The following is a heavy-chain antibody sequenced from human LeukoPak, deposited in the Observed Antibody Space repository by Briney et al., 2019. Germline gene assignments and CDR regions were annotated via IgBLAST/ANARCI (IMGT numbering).Heavy chain of an antibody. D-gene: IGHD2-15*01. V-gene: IGHV1-2*02. Sequence: ASVTVSCKASAYTFTGYYMHWVRQAPGQGLEWMGFTNPNSGGTNYAQKFQGRVTMTRDTSISTAYMELSRLRSDDTAVYYCAKLSGGPLSIEYWGQGTLVTVSS. CDR1: AYTFTGYY. J-gene: IGHJ4*02. CDR2: TNPNSGGT. CDR3: AKLSGGPLSIEY.